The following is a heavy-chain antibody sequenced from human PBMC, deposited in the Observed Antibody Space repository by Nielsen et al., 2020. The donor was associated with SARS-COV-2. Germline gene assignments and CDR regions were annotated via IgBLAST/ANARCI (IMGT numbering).Heavy chain of an antibody. Sequence: GGSLRLSCAASGFTFSSYWMHWVRQAPGKGLVWVSRINSDGSSTSYADSVKGRFTISRDNAKNTLYLQMNSLRAEDTAVYYCAKDKGDIAVAENFDYWGQGTLVTVSS. CDR2: INSDGSST. J-gene: IGHJ4*02. CDR3: AKDKGDIAVAENFDY. D-gene: IGHD6-19*01. CDR1: GFTFSSYW. V-gene: IGHV3-74*01.